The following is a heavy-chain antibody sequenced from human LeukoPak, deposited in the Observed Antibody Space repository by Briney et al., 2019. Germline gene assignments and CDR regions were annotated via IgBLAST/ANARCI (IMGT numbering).Heavy chain of an antibody. CDR1: GLSFSSYS. V-gene: IGHV3-48*04. J-gene: IGHJ4*02. CDR3: AKEGSGYGQDFDY. D-gene: IGHD5-12*01. CDR2: ISSSSSTI. Sequence: GGSLRLSCVASGLSFSSYSMNWVRQAPGKGLEWVSYISSSSSTIYYADSVKGRFTISRDNAKNSLYLQMNSLRAEDTAVYYCAKEGSGYGQDFDYWGQGTLVTVSS.